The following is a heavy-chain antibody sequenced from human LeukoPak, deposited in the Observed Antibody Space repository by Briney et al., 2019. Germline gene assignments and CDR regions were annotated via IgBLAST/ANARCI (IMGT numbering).Heavy chain of an antibody. J-gene: IGHJ4*02. D-gene: IGHD3-10*01. CDR3: ARNTRGLLWFGESTFDY. CDR1: GYTFTSYG. V-gene: IGHV1-18*01. CDR2: ISAYNGNT. Sequence: ASVKVSCKASGYTFTSYGISWVRQAPGQELEWMGWISAYNGNTNYAQKLQGRVTMTTDTSTSTAYMELRSLRSDDTAVYYCARNTRGLLWFGESTFDYWGQGISVTVSS.